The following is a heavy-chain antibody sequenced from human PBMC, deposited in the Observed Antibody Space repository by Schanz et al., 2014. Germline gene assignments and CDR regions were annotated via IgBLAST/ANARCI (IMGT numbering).Heavy chain of an antibody. D-gene: IGHD4-17*01. V-gene: IGHV1-2*06. J-gene: IGHJ4*02. CDR2: INPNSDAT. Sequence: QVQLVQSGAEVKKPGASVKVSCQASGYTFTGYYMHWVRQAPGQGLEWMGQINPNSDATIYAQNFQGRVTMTTDTATNTAYMELRSLRLDDTAVYYCARATTAWPFDLWGQGTLVTVSS. CDR1: GYTFTGYY. CDR3: ARATTAWPFDL.